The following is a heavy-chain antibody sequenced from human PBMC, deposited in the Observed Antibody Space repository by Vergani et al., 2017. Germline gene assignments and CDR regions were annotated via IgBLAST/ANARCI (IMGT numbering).Heavy chain of an antibody. Sequence: QVQLVESGGGVVQPGRSLRLSCAASGFTFSSYAMHWVRQAPGKGLEWVAVISYDGSNKYYADSVKGRFTISRDNSQNTLYLQMNSLRAEDTAVYYCARDVPHYGSGSSPPNWFDPWGQGTLVTVSS. CDR2: ISYDGSNK. D-gene: IGHD3-10*01. CDR1: GFTFSSYA. V-gene: IGHV3-30*04. CDR3: ARDVPHYGSGSSPPNWFDP. J-gene: IGHJ5*02.